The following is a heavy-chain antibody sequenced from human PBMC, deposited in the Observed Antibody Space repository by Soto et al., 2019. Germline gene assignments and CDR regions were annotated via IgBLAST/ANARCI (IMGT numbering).Heavy chain of an antibody. J-gene: IGHJ4*02. CDR3: ARLQAAAGDNDLTFDY. V-gene: IGHV5-51*01. D-gene: IGHD6-13*01. CDR1: GNSFNNW. Sequence: PGESLKISCKGLGNSFNNWIGWVRQMPGKGLEWVGIIYPGDSDTRYSPSFQGHVTISADKSISTAYLQWSSLKASDTAMYYCARLQAAAGDNDLTFDYWGQGTLVTVSS. CDR2: IYPGDSDT.